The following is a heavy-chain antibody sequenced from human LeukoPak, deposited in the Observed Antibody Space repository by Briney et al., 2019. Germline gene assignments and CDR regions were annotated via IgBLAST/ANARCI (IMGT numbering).Heavy chain of an antibody. Sequence: ASVTVSCKACGYTVTGYYMHWVRRALGQGLEWMGWSNPNSGGTNYAQKFQGRVTMTRDTSISTAYMELSRLRSDDTAVYYCARDKVTAAAGRWGPGYWGQGTLVTVSS. CDR2: SNPNSGGT. J-gene: IGHJ4*02. D-gene: IGHD6-13*01. CDR1: GYTVTGYY. CDR3: ARDKVTAAAGRWGPGY. V-gene: IGHV1-2*02.